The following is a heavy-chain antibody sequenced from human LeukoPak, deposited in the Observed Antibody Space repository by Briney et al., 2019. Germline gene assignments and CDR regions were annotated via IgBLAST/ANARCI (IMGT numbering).Heavy chain of an antibody. D-gene: IGHD3-10*01. CDR1: GFTFSSYA. V-gene: IGHV3-23*01. CDR2: ISGSGGST. Sequence: GGSLRLSCAASGFTFSSYAMSWVRQAPGKGLEWVSAISGSGGSTYYADSVKGRFTISRDNSKNTLYLQMNSLRAEDTAVYYCARLGVRANWFDPWGQGTLVTVSS. J-gene: IGHJ5*02. CDR3: ARLGVRANWFDP.